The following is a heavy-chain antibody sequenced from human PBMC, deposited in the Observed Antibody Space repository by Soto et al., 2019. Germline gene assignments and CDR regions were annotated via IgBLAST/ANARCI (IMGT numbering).Heavy chain of an antibody. J-gene: IGHJ3*02. CDR3: AWEGASIVGATGAFDM. CDR2: IIPMFGSA. V-gene: IGHV1-69*06. CDR1: GGTFSTYP. D-gene: IGHD1-26*01. Sequence: DLEQSGAEVKRPGSSVKVSCTASGGTFSTYPIHWVRQAPGQGLEWMGGIIPMFGSANFAQKFQGRLTLTADKSTGTTYMELSRLTSEDPAVYYCAWEGASIVGATGAFDMWGQGTTVSISS.